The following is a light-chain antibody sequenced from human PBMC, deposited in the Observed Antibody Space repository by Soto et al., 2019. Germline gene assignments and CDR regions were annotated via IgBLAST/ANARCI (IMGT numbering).Light chain of an antibody. CDR1: SSDVGSYNL. J-gene: IGLJ1*01. Sequence: QSVLTQAASVSGSPGQSITISCTGTSSDVGSYNLVSWYQQHPGKAPKVMIYEVSKRPSGVSNRFSGSKSGNTASLTISGLQAEDEADYYCCSYAGSRTPLIFGTGTKVTVL. CDR2: EVS. CDR3: CSYAGSRTPLI. V-gene: IGLV2-23*02.